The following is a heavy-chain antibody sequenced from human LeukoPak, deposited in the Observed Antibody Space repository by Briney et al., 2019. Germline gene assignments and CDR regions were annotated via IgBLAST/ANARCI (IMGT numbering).Heavy chain of an antibody. CDR3: ARHVGFITMVRGVINNNWFDP. V-gene: IGHV4-59*08. D-gene: IGHD3-10*01. CDR1: GGSISSYY. Sequence: SETPSLTCTVSGGSISSYYWSWIRQPPGKGLEWIGYIYYSGSTNYNPSLKSRVTISVDTSKKQFSLKLSSVTAADTAVYYCARHVGFITMVRGVINNNWFDPWGQGTLVTVSS. J-gene: IGHJ5*02. CDR2: IYYSGST.